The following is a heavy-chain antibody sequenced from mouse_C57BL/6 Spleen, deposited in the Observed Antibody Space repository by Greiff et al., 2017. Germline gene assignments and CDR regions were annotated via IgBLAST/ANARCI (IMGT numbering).Heavy chain of an antibody. CDR1: GYAFTNYL. J-gene: IGHJ2*01. D-gene: IGHD3-2*02. Sequence: QVQLKESGAELVRPGTSVKVSCKASGYAFTNYLIEWVKQRPGQGLEWIGVINPGSGGTNYNEKFKGKATLTADKSSSTAYMQLSSLTSDDSAVYFCARRSQASYYFDYWGQGTTLTVSS. V-gene: IGHV1-54*01. CDR2: INPGSGGT. CDR3: ARRSQASYYFDY.